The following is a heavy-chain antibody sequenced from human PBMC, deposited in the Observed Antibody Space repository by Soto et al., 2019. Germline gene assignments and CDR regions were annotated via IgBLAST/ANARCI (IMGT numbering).Heavy chain of an antibody. D-gene: IGHD1-7*01. CDR2: IRFDGSNE. CDR3: ARDGIGGTVFRGYLDY. J-gene: IGHJ4*02. CDR1: GGIFHGYG. Sequence: LRLSCAVPGGIFHGYGMHWVRQAPGKGLEWVAIIRFDGSNEEYADSVKGRFTISRDNSKNTLYLQMNTLGAEDTAVYYCARDGIGGTVFRGYLDYWGRGTVVTVSS. V-gene: IGHV3-33*01.